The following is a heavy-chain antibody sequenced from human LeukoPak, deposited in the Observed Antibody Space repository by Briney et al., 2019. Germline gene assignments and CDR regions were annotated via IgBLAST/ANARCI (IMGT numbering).Heavy chain of an antibody. V-gene: IGHV1-69*05. CDR2: IIPIFGTA. J-gene: IGHJ3*02. CDR3: AVHGAGTTTFDI. D-gene: IGHD1-7*01. CDR1: GGTFSSYA. Sequence: SVTVSCKASGGTFSSYAISWVRQAPGQGLEWMGRIIPIFGTANYAQKFQGRVTITTDESTSTAYMELSSLRSEDTAVYYCAVHGAGTTTFDIWGQGTMVTVSS.